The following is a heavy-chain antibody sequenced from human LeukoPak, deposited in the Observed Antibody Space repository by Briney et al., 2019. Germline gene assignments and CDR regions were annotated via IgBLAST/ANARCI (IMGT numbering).Heavy chain of an antibody. D-gene: IGHD6-19*01. CDR1: GGSFSGYY. CDR3: ARHVRYSSGWYGNAFDI. Sequence: SETLSLTCAVYGGSFSGYYWSWIRQPPGKGLEWSGEINHSGSTNYNPSLTSRVTISVDTSKNQFSLKLSCVSAADTAVYYCARHVRYSSGWYGNAFDIWGQGTMVTVSS. CDR2: INHSGST. V-gene: IGHV4-34*01. J-gene: IGHJ3*02.